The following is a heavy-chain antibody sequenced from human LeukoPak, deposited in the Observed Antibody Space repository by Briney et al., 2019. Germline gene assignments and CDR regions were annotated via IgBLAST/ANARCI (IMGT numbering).Heavy chain of an antibody. CDR2: ISGSGGST. CDR3: ANILSDYGGPPGDY. Sequence: GGSLRLSCAASGFTFSSYAMSWVRQAPGKGLEWVSAISGSGGSTYYADSVKGRFTISRDNSKNTLYLQMNSLRAEDTAVYYCANILSDYGGPPGDYWGRGTLVTVSS. CDR1: GFTFSSYA. V-gene: IGHV3-23*01. D-gene: IGHD4-23*01. J-gene: IGHJ4*02.